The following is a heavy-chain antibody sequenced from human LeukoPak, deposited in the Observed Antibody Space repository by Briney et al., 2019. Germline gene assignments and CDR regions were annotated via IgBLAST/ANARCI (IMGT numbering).Heavy chain of an antibody. V-gene: IGHV3-74*01. CDR2: IKSDESST. CDR1: GFTFSNYW. D-gene: IGHD2-2*01. Sequence: GGSLRLSCAASGFTFSNYWTHWVRQAPGKGLVWVSRIKSDESSTNYAASVKGRFTISRDNAKNSLYLQMNSLRAEDMALYYCAKDRAPDIVVVPAAMIGFDYWGQGTLVTVSS. J-gene: IGHJ4*02. CDR3: AKDRAPDIVVVPAAMIGFDY.